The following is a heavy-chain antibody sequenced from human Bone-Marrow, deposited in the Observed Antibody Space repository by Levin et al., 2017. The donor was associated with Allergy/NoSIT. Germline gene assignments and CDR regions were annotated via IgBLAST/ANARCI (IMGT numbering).Heavy chain of an antibody. D-gene: IGHD3-10*01. CDR3: ARGTLGITMVQGVITLYYYYYYMDV. CDR1: GGSFSGYY. Sequence: PSETLSLTCAVYGGSFSGYYWSWIRQPPGKGLEWIGEINHSGSTNYNPSLKSRVTISVDTSKNQFSLKLSSVTAADTAVYYCARGTLGITMVQGVITLYYYYYYMDVWGKGTTVTVSS. J-gene: IGHJ6*03. CDR2: INHSGST. V-gene: IGHV4-34*01.